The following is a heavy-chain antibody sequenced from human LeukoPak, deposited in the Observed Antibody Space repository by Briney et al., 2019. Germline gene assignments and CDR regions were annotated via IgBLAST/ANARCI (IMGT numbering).Heavy chain of an antibody. J-gene: IGHJ4*02. V-gene: IGHV3-23*01. CDR3: AKVGYCTTVTCYRWLDY. CDR1: GFTVSSYA. Sequence: GGSLRLSCVASGFTVSSYAMSWVRLAPGKGLEWVTCVSGRDDSTFYADSVRGRFTISRDNSKNTLYLQMNSLRAEDTAVYYGAKVGYCTTVTCYRWLDYWGLGTLVTVSS. CDR2: VSGRDDST. D-gene: IGHD2-2*03.